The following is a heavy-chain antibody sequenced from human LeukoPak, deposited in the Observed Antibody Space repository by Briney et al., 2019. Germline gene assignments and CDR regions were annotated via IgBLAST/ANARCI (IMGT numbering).Heavy chain of an antibody. CDR2: SHPDENT. J-gene: IGHJ5*02. V-gene: IGHV4-30-2*01. D-gene: IGHD2-21*02. CDR3: AVGTFISGPGWGLEH. Sequence: PSETLSLTCAVSGGSINSGDYYWTWIRQPPGKDLEWIGCSHPDENTYYSPSLKSRVSILVDKSTNQISLHLTSVTVADTAVYYCAVGTFISGPGWGLEHWGQGALVSVSS. CDR1: GGSINSGDYY.